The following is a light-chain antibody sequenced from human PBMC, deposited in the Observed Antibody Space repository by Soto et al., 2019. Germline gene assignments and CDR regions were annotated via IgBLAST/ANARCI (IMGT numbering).Light chain of an antibody. V-gene: IGKV3-15*01. CDR3: QEYNTWPWT. J-gene: IGKJ1*01. CDR1: QNVNSN. Sequence: ERVLPQSPVTLSLSPGERATLSFRASQNVNSNLAWYQQKPGQAPRLLIYGASTRATGIPARFTGSGSGTEFILTITSLQSEDSAVYYCQEYNTWPWTFGQGTKVDIK. CDR2: GAS.